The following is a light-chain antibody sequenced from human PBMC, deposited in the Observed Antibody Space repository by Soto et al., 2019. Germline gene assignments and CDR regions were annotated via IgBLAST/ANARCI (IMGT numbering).Light chain of an antibody. CDR2: DAS. J-gene: IGKJ5*01. V-gene: IGKV3D-15*02. CDR3: QQYGSSPIT. CDR1: QSVSSN. Sequence: EIVMTQSPATLSVSPWGRATLSCRASQSVSSNLAWYQQKPGQAPRLLIYDASNRATGIPARFSGSGSGTDFTLTISSLEPEDFAVDYCQQYGSSPITFGQGTRLENK.